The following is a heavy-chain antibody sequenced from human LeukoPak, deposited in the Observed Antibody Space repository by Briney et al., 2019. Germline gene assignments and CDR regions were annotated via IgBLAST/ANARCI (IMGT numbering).Heavy chain of an antibody. CDR1: GYIATSYD. CDR2: MNPNSGNT. D-gene: IGHD6-13*01. J-gene: IGHJ5*02. V-gene: IGHV1-8*01. CDR3: ARRVGSWRGWFDP. Sequence: GASVKVSCKASGYIATSYDINWVRQTTGQGLEWMGWMNPNSGNTVYAQKFQGRVTMTRNTSISTAYMELSSLRSEDTAVYYCARRVGSWRGWFDPWGQGTLVTVSS.